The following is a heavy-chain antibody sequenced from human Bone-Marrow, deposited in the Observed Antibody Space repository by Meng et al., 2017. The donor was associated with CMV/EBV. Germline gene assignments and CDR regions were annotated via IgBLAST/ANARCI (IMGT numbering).Heavy chain of an antibody. CDR2: IYYSGST. CDR1: GGSVSSGSYY. CDR3: ASPPY. Sequence: SETLSLTCTVSGGSVSSGSYYWSWIRQPPGKGLEWIGYIYYSGSTNYNPSLKSRVTISVDTSKNQFSLKLSSVTAADTAVYYCASPPYWGQGARVTGSS. V-gene: IGHV4-61*01. J-gene: IGHJ4*02.